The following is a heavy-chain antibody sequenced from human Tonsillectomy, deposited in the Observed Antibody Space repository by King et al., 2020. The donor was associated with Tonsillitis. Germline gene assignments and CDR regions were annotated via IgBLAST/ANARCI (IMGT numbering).Heavy chain of an antibody. Sequence: VQLVESGGGVVQPGRSLRLSCAASVFTFSSYGMHCVRQAPGKGLEWVALIWDDGSNKYYVDSVKGRVTISRDESKNTVSLQMNSLRAEDTAVYYCARDAFTMVRGAIKPSYWGQGTLVTVSS. CDR2: IWDDGSNK. V-gene: IGHV3-33*01. J-gene: IGHJ4*02. CDR1: VFTFSSYG. CDR3: ARDAFTMVRGAIKPSY. D-gene: IGHD3-10*01.